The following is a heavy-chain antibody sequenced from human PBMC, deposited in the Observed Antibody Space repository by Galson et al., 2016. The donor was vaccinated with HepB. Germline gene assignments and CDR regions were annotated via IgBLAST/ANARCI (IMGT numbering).Heavy chain of an antibody. CDR3: ARDAFPDDAFYI. D-gene: IGHD3-16*01. Sequence: SLRLSCAASGFTFSHYGMHWVRQAPGKGLEWVAVIWYDGSNQYYADSVKGRFTISRDISKNTLYLQMNSLRAEDTALYYCARDAFPDDAFYIWGQGTMVTVSS. CDR2: IWYDGSNQ. V-gene: IGHV3-33*08. J-gene: IGHJ3*02. CDR1: GFTFSHYG.